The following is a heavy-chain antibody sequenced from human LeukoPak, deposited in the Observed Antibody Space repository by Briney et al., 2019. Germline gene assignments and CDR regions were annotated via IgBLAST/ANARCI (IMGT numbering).Heavy chain of an antibody. CDR1: GFSFSSSW. Sequence: GGSLRLSCAASGFSFSSSWMSRVRQAPGKGLAWVANIKQDGSDKYYVDSVKGRFTISRDNARNSLYLQMNSLRAEDTAVYYCTLVQVAGVFDSWGQGTLVTVSS. V-gene: IGHV3-7*03. D-gene: IGHD6-19*01. J-gene: IGHJ4*02. CDR3: TLVQVAGVFDS. CDR2: IKQDGSDK.